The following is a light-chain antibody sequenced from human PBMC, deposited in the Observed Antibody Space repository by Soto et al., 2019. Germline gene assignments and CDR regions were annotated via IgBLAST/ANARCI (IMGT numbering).Light chain of an antibody. V-gene: IGLV2-14*01. Sequence: QSALTQPASVSGSPGQSITISCTGTSSDVGGYNCVSWYQQHPGKAPKLMIYDVSNRPSGVSNRFSGSKSGNTASLTISGLQAEDEADYYCNSYTSSSTLVVFGGGTKLTVL. CDR1: SSDVGGYNC. CDR2: DVS. CDR3: NSYTSSSTLVV. J-gene: IGLJ2*01.